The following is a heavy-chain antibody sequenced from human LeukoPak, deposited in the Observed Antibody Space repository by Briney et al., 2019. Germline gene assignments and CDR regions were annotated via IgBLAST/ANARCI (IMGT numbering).Heavy chain of an antibody. CDR2: IRYDGSNK. CDR1: GFTFSSYG. J-gene: IGHJ4*02. Sequence: AGGSLRLSCAASGFTFSSYGMHWVRQAPGKGLEWVAFIRYDGSNKYYADSVKGRFTISRDNAKNSLYLQMNSLRPEDTSVYYCAREGRSGWYYFDYWGQGTLVTVSS. D-gene: IGHD6-19*01. CDR3: AREGRSGWYYFDY. V-gene: IGHV3-30*02.